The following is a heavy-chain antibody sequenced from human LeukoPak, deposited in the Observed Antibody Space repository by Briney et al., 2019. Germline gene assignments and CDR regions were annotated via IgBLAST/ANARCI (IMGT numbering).Heavy chain of an antibody. CDR2: ISGSGATT. J-gene: IGHJ4*02. D-gene: IGHD6-25*01. V-gene: IGHV3-23*01. Sequence: PGGSLRLSCAASRFTFSSYAMTWVRQPPGKGLEWVAAISGSGATTYYADFAKGRFSISRDNSENTLHLQMYGLGAEDTAVYYCAKFFAPSGGASGWTWTIDNWGQGTLVIVSS. CDR3: AKFFAPSGGASGWTWTIDN. CDR1: RFTFSSYA.